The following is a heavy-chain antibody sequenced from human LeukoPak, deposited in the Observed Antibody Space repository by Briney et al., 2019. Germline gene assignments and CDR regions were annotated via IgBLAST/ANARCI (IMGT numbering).Heavy chain of an antibody. CDR2: ISAYNGNT. Sequence: ASVKVSCKASGYTFTSYAMHWVRQAPGQRLEWMGWISAYNGNTNYAQKLQGRVTMTTDTSTSTAYMELRSLRSDDTAVYYCARAPRAAAAGRGKDYWGQGTLVTVSS. CDR1: GYTFTSYA. CDR3: ARAPRAAAAGRGKDY. V-gene: IGHV1-18*01. D-gene: IGHD6-13*01. J-gene: IGHJ4*02.